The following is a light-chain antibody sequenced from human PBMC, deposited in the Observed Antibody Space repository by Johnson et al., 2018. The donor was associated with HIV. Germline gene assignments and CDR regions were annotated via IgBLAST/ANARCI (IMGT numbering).Light chain of an antibody. J-gene: IGLJ1*01. CDR3: GTWDSSLSAYV. Sequence: VLTQPPSVSAAPGQTVTISCSGSSSNIGSNYVSWYQQLPGTAPKLLIYDNNKRPSGIPDRFSGSKSGTSATLGITGLQTGDEADYYCGTWDSSLSAYVFGTWTKVPVL. V-gene: IGLV1-51*01. CDR1: SSNIGSNY. CDR2: DNN.